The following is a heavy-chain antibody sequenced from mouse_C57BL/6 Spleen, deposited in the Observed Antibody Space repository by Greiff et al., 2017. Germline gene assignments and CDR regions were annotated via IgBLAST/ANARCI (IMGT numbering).Heavy chain of an antibody. J-gene: IGHJ4*01. CDR3: AKDGKGLYAMDY. CDR1: GFTFSDYG. Sequence: EVKVVESGGGLVKPGGSLKLSCAASGFTFSDYGMHWVRQAPEKGLEWVAYISSGSSTIYYADTVKGRFTISRDNAKNTLFLQMTSLRSEDTAMYYCAKDGKGLYAMDYWGQGTSVTVSS. D-gene: IGHD1-1*01. V-gene: IGHV5-17*01. CDR2: ISSGSSTI.